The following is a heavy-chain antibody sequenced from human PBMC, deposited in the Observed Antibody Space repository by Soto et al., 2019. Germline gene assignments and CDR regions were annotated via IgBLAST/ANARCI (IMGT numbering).Heavy chain of an antibody. D-gene: IGHD3-3*01. V-gene: IGHV4-61*01. Sequence: QVQLQEWGPGLVKPSETLSLTCTVSGGSFKSGSYSWRWIRQPPGKGLEWIGYDYHTGRTSYNPSLKTRVSISIDTSKNQFSLNLDSVTAADTAVYFCARDFAYFDSWGQGTLVTVSS. CDR1: GGSFKSGSYS. CDR2: DYHTGRT. CDR3: ARDFAYFDS. J-gene: IGHJ4*02.